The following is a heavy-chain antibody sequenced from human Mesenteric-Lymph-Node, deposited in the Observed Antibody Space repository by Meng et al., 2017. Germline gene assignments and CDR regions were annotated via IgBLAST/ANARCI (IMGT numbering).Heavy chain of an antibody. Sequence: QVQLVQSGAEVKKPGASVKVSCKASGYTFTSYAMHWVRQAPGQRLEWMGWISACNGDTKYAQKFQGRVTMTTDTSTSTAYMDLRSLRSDDTAVYYCASGCSGGSCSLDYWGQGTLVTVSS. V-gene: IGHV1-3*01. J-gene: IGHJ4*02. D-gene: IGHD2-15*01. CDR2: ISACNGDT. CDR3: ASGCSGGSCSLDY. CDR1: GYTFTSYA.